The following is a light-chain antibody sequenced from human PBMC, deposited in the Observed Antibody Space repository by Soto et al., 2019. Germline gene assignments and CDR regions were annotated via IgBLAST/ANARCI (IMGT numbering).Light chain of an antibody. Sequence: QAVVTQPPSVSGAPGQRVTIPCTGSSSNIGSFYDVHWYQQLPGTVPKLLIYGDNNRPSGVPDRFSGSKSGTSASLAITGLQPEDEADHYCQSYDNSLSHVVFGGGTKLTVL. CDR2: GDN. CDR1: SSNIGSFYD. V-gene: IGLV1-40*01. J-gene: IGLJ2*01. CDR3: QSYDNSLSHVV.